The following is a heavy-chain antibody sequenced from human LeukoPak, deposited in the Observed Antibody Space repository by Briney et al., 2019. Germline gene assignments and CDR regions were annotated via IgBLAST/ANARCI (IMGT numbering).Heavy chain of an antibody. D-gene: IGHD1-26*01. Sequence: GGSLRLSCAASGFTFSSYAMSWVRQAPGKGLEWVSAISGSGGSTYYADSVKGRFIISRDNPKNTLFLQMNSLRAEDTAVYYCAKEPRWELLHSFDIWGQGTMVTVSS. CDR1: GFTFSSYA. CDR2: ISGSGGST. V-gene: IGHV3-23*01. CDR3: AKEPRWELLHSFDI. J-gene: IGHJ3*02.